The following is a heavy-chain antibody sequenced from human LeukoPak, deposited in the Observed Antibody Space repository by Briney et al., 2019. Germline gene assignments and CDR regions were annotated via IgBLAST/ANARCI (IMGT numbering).Heavy chain of an antibody. CDR3: ARDRPYSSSWYY. CDR1: EGTLSSYA. Sequence: TVKVSFKASEGTLSSYATSRVRQAPGQGIERMGSIITIFGTANYAQKCKGRVTITTKESTNTTYMGLISLTTKHAAGSYVARDRPYSSSWYYWGQGTLVTVSS. J-gene: IGHJ4*02. V-gene: IGHV1-69*05. D-gene: IGHD6-13*01. CDR2: IITIFGTA.